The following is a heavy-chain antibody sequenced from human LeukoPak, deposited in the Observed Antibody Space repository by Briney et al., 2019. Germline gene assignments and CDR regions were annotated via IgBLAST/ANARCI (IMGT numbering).Heavy chain of an antibody. J-gene: IGHJ5*02. D-gene: IGHD6-13*01. CDR1: GFTFSNAW. CDR3: AKDLRGSPNWFDP. CDR2: ISGSGGST. V-gene: IGHV3-23*01. Sequence: GGSLRLSCAASGFTFSNAWMSWVRQAPGKGLEWVSAISGSGGSTYYADSVKGRFTISRDNSKNTLYLQMNSLRAEDTAVYYCAKDLRGSPNWFDPWGQGTLVTVSS.